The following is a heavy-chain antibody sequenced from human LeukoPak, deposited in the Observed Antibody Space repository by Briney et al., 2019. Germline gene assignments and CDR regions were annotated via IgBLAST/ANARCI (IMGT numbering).Heavy chain of an antibody. CDR1: GYTFTFYY. Sequence: ASVKVSCKPSGYTFTFYYIHWVRQAPGQGPEYMGWINPNSGDTNYAHKFQDRVTLTRDTSISTAYMELSNLRSDDTAMYYCARPNGDFYNWFDNWGQGTLVTVSS. J-gene: IGHJ5*02. D-gene: IGHD2-21*02. CDR3: ARPNGDFYNWFDN. CDR2: INPNSGDT. V-gene: IGHV1-2*07.